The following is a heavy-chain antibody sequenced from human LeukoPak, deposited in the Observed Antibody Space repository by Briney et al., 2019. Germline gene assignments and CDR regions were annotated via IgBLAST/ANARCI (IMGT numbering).Heavy chain of an antibody. J-gene: IGHJ4*02. V-gene: IGHV3-21*01. Sequence: GESLRLSCAASGFTFSNAWMSWVRQAPGKGLEWVSSISSSSSYIYYADSVKGRFTISRDNAKNSLYLQMNSLRAEDTAVYYCARAQFEPYYFDYWGQGTLVTVSS. D-gene: IGHD3-10*01. CDR2: ISSSSSYI. CDR3: ARAQFEPYYFDY. CDR1: GFTFSNAW.